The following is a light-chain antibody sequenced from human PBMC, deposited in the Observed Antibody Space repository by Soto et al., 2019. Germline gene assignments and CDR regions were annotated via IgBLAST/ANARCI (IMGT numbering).Light chain of an antibody. CDR1: SRDVGGHNY. V-gene: IGLV2-8*01. CDR3: SSYAGGSYV. J-gene: IGLJ1*01. Sequence: QSVLTQPPSASGSPGQSVTISCTGTSRDVGGHNYASWYQQHPGKAPKFMIYEVSKRPSGVPDRFSGSKSGNTASLTVSGLQAEDEADYYCSSYAGGSYVFGTGTKVTVL. CDR2: EVS.